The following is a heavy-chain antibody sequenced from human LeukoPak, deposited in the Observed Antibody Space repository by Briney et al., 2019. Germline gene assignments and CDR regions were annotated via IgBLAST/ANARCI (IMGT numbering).Heavy chain of an antibody. Sequence: PGRSLRLSCAASGFTFNTYTMHWVRQAPGKGLEWVAVMSYDGSTKYYADSVKGRFTISRDNSQNTLYLQMNSLRVEDTAVYYCAKAGDAGGGSKGVDYWGQGTLVTVSS. CDR3: AKAGDAGGGSKGVDY. CDR1: GFTFNTYT. CDR2: MSYDGSTK. D-gene: IGHD2-8*02. V-gene: IGHV3-30-3*01. J-gene: IGHJ4*02.